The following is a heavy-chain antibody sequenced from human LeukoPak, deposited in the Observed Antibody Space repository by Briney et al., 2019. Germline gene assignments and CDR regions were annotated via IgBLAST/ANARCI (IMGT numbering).Heavy chain of an antibody. D-gene: IGHD3-3*01. J-gene: IGHJ4*02. CDR2: IQYDGNSN. V-gene: IGHV3-30*02. CDR1: AFTFSTYG. CDR3: GRTYYDFWSSYYPVDD. Sequence: GGSLRLSCAASAFTFSTYGMHWVRQAPGQGLEWVAFIQYDGNSNYYADSVKGRFTISRDNSKYMVYLQMNSLKAEDTAMYYCGRTYYDFWSSYYPVDDWGQGTLVAVSS.